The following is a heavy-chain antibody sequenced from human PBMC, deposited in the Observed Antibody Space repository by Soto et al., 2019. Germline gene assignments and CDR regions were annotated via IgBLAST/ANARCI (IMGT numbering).Heavy chain of an antibody. CDR1: GFIFSHFW. D-gene: IGHD1-1*01. CDR3: ATETNWSFDY. V-gene: IGHV3-7*01. CDR2: VKPDGSDN. Sequence: EVQLVESGGGSVQPGGSLRLSCAASGFIFSHFWMSWVRQAPGRGLEWVANVKPDGSDNYYVDSVMGRFTISRDNAKDSLYLHLSSLRAEDTAVYYRATETNWSFDYWGQGALVTVSS. J-gene: IGHJ4*02.